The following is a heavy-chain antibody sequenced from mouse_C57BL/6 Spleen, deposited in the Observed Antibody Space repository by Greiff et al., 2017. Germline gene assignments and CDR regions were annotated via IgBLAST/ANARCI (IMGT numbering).Heavy chain of an antibody. J-gene: IGHJ1*03. D-gene: IGHD3-1*01. Sequence: QVQLKESGAELVRPGTSVKVSCKASGYAFTNYLIEWVKQRPGQGLEWIGVINPGSGGTNYNEKFKGKATLTADKSSSTAYMQLSSLPSEDSAVFVCARLGLDWYVDVWGTGTTVTVSS. CDR2: INPGSGGT. CDR1: GYAFTNYL. V-gene: IGHV1-54*01. CDR3: ARLGLDWYVDV.